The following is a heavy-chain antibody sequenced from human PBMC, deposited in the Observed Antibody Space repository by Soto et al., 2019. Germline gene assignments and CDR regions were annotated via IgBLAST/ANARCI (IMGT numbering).Heavy chain of an antibody. CDR2: ISAYNGNT. Sequence: ASVKVSCKASGYTFTSYGISWVRQAPGQGLEWMGWISAYNGNTNYAQKLQGRVTMTTDTSTSTAYMELRSLRSDDTAVYYCARDPRDRITIFGVVTPHYGMDVWGQGTTVTVSS. V-gene: IGHV1-18*04. CDR3: ARDPRDRITIFGVVTPHYGMDV. CDR1: GYTFTSYG. D-gene: IGHD3-3*01. J-gene: IGHJ6*02.